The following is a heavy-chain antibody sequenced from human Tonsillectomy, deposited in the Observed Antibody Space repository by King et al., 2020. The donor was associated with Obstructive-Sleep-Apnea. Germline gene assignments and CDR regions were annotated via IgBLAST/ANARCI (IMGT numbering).Heavy chain of an antibody. CDR3: ARDRESGWFGELLIDY. D-gene: IGHD3-10*01. Sequence: VQLVESGGGLVQPGGFLRLSCAASGFTFGSYWMTWVRQAPGKGLEGVANIKQDGSEKYYVDSVKGRFTISRDNAKNSLYLQMNSLRAEDTAVYYCARDRESGWFGELLIDYWGQGTLVTVSS. V-gene: IGHV3-7*01. CDR1: GFTFGSYW. J-gene: IGHJ4*02. CDR2: IKQDGSEK.